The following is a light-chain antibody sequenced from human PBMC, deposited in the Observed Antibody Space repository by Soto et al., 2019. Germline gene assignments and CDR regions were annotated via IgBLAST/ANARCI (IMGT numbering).Light chain of an antibody. CDR3: QHYGSSSPLP. J-gene: IGKJ4*01. CDR2: SAS. V-gene: IGKV3-20*01. CDR1: QSISSSE. Sequence: EIVLTQSPGTLSLSPGERATLSCRASQSISSSELAWYQQKPDQAPRLLVYSASSRATGIPDRFSGSGSGTDFTLTISRLETEDFAVYYCQHYGSSSPLPFGGGTKVEIK.